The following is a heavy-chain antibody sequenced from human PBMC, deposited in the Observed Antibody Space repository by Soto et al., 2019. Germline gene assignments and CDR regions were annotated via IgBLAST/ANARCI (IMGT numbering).Heavy chain of an antibody. Sequence: QLQLQESGSGLVKPSQTLSLTCAVSGGSISSGGYSWSWVRQPPGKGLEGIGYIYHSGSTYYNPSPXRXXTTSEDRSKNQFSLNLSSVTAADTAVYSCARAPSPGGQGTLVTVSS. CDR3: ARAPSP. CDR2: IYHSGST. V-gene: IGHV4-30-2*01. CDR1: GGSISSGGYS. J-gene: IGHJ5*02.